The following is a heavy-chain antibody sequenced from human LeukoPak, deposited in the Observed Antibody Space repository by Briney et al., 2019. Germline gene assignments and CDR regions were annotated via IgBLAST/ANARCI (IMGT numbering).Heavy chain of an antibody. CDR1: GFTFSDHY. V-gene: IGHV3-49*04. J-gene: IGHJ4*02. CDR2: IRSKADGGTT. Sequence: SGGSLRLSCAASGFTFSDHYMDWVRQAPGKGLEWVGFIRSKADGGTTEYDASVKGRFTVSRDDSKSVAYLQMNTLKTEDTAVYYCTRGQKDFDCWGQGTLVTVSS. CDR3: TRGQKDFDC.